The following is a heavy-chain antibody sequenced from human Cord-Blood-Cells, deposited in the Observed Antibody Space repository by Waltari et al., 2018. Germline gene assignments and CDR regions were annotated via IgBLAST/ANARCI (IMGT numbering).Heavy chain of an antibody. V-gene: IGHV3-43*02. CDR3: AILRITMVRGVIYGMDV. J-gene: IGHJ6*02. CDR2: ISGDGGST. Sequence: EVQLVESGGGVVQPGGSLSFSCAASGFTFADYAMHWLRQAPGQGLEWVSLISGDGGSTYYADSVKGRFTISRDNSKNSLYLQMNSLRTEDTALYYCAILRITMVRGVIYGMDVWGQGTTVTVSS. D-gene: IGHD3-10*01. CDR1: GFTFADYA.